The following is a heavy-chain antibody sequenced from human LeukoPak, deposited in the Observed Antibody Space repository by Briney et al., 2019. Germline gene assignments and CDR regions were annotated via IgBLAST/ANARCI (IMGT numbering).Heavy chain of an antibody. Sequence: SETLSLTCTVSGGSISSYYWSRIRQPAGKGLEWIGRIYTSGSINYNPSLKSRVTISVDTSKNQFSLKLSSVTAADTAVYYCARGGTVTRGWFDPWGQGTLVTVSS. CDR3: ARGGTVTRGWFDP. J-gene: IGHJ5*02. D-gene: IGHD4-17*01. V-gene: IGHV4-4*07. CDR1: GGSISSYY. CDR2: IYTSGSI.